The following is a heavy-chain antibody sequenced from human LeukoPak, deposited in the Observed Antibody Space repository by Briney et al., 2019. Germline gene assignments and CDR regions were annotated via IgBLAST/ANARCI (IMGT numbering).Heavy chain of an antibody. Sequence: ASVKVSCKASGYTFTGYYMHWVRQAPGQGLEWMGWINPNSGGTNYAQKFQGRVTMTSDTSISTAYMELRRLRSDDTAVYYCARGTDYGDYGGTWYYYYYMDVWGKGTTVTVSS. CDR2: INPNSGGT. J-gene: IGHJ6*03. CDR3: ARGTDYGDYGGTWYYYYYMDV. CDR1: GYTFTGYY. V-gene: IGHV1-2*02. D-gene: IGHD4-17*01.